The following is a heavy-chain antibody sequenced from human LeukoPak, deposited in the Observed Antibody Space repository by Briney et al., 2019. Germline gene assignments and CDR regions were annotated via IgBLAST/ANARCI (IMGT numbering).Heavy chain of an antibody. D-gene: IGHD3-16*01. V-gene: IGHV1-69*04. CDR3: ARDLELGEPLDY. CDR1: GGTFSSYT. CDR2: IIPILGIA. Sequence: SSVNVSCKASGGTFSSYTISWVRQAPGQGLEWMGRIIPILGIANYAQKFQGRVTITADKSTSTAYMELSSLRSEDTAVYYCARDLELGEPLDYWGQGTLVTVSS. J-gene: IGHJ4*02.